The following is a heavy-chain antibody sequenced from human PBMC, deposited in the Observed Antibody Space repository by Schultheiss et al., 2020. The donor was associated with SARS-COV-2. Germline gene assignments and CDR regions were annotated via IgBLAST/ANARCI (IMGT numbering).Heavy chain of an antibody. CDR1: GGSFSGYY. CDR3: ARHEAAAGTYYFDY. D-gene: IGHD6-13*01. CDR2: IFYTGRT. Sequence: SETLSLTCAVYGGSFSGYYWSWIRQPPGKGLEWIGYIFYTGRTNYNPSLKSRVTISVDTSKNQFSLKLSSVTAADTAVYYCARHEAAAGTYYFDYWGQGTLVTVSS. V-gene: IGHV4-59*08. J-gene: IGHJ4*02.